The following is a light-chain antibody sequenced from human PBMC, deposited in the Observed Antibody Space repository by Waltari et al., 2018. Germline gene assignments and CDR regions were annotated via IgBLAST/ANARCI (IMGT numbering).Light chain of an antibody. CDR2: AAS. CDR1: QSVSRA. Sequence: EIVLTPSPGTLSFQPGERATLSCRASQSVSRALAWYQQKPGQAPRLLIYAASTRATGVPDRFSGSGSGTDFSLTISRLDPEDFAVYYCQHYVNLPVTFGQGTKVEI. CDR3: QHYVNLPVT. V-gene: IGKV3-20*01. J-gene: IGKJ1*01.